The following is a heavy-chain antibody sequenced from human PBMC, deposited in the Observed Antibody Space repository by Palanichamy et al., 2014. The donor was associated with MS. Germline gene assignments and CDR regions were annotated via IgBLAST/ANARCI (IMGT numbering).Heavy chain of an antibody. CDR2: IYSGGAT. CDR1: GFIVSDNY. D-gene: IGHD1-14*01. Sequence: EVQMVESGGGLIQPGGSLRLSCAASGFIVSDNYMSWVRQAPGKGLEWVSTIYSGGATYNADSVKGRITISRDNSMNMVYLQMNSLRAEDTAVHYCATDQDNTLSFDYWGQGTLVTVSS. J-gene: IGHJ4*02. V-gene: IGHV3-53*01. CDR3: ATDQDNTLSFDY.